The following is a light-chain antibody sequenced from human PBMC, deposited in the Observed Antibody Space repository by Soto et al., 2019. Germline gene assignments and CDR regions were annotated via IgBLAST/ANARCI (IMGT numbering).Light chain of an antibody. Sequence: DIQMTQSPSTLSGSVGDRVTITFRASQTISSWLAWYQQKPGKAPKLLIYKASTLKSGVPSRFSGSGSGTEFTLTVSSLQSEDFAVYYCQQYIKWPITFGQGTRLEI. CDR1: QTISSW. CDR3: QQYIKWPIT. CDR2: KAS. J-gene: IGKJ5*01. V-gene: IGKV1-5*03.